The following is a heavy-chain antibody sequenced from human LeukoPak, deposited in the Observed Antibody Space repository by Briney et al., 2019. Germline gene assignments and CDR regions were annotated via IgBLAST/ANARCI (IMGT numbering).Heavy chain of an antibody. J-gene: IGHJ4*02. V-gene: IGHV3-7*01. Sequence: GGSLRLSCAASGFTFSSYWMSWVRQAPGKGLEWVANIKEDGSEKYYVDSVRGRFTISRDNAKNSLYLYMNSLRAEDTAVYYCATSYDILTGYFGSWGQGTLVTVSS. D-gene: IGHD3-9*01. CDR3: ATSYDILTGYFGS. CDR1: GFTFSSYW. CDR2: IKEDGSEK.